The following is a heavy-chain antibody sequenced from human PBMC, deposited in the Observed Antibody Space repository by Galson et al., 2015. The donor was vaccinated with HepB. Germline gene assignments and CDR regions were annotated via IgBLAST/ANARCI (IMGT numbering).Heavy chain of an antibody. Sequence: SVKVSCKASGYTFTSYAMHWVRQAPGQRLEWMGWINAGNGNTKYSQKFQGRVTITRDTSASTAYMELSSLRSEDTAVYYCARDKVGVVVVAATRRNYYYYGMDVWGQGTTVTVSS. V-gene: IGHV1-3*01. CDR1: GYTFTSYA. J-gene: IGHJ6*02. CDR3: ARDKVGVVVVAATRRNYYYYGMDV. D-gene: IGHD2-15*01. CDR2: INAGNGNT.